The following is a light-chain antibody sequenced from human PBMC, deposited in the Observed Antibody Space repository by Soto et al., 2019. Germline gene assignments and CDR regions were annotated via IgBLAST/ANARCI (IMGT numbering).Light chain of an antibody. J-gene: IGLJ3*02. CDR1: GSDVGSYNL. Sequence: QSALTQPASVSGSPGQSITISCSGTGSDVGSYNLVSWYKHHPGKAPKLIIYQVTKRPSGVSNRFSGPKSGNTASLTISGLQSADEADYYCCSFAGSPWVFGGGTQLTVL. V-gene: IGLV2-23*02. CDR2: QVT. CDR3: CSFAGSPWV.